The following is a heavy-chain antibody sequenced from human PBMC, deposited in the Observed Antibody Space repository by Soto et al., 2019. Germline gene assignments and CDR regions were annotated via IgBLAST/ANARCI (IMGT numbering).Heavy chain of an antibody. CDR1: GGSLSGHY. J-gene: IGHJ4*02. Sequence: SETLSLTCAVSGGSLSGHYWSWIRQAPGKGLEWIGEINRSGGTNYDPSLKSRVTISVDASKNQFSLQLNSVTAADTAVYYCARAPIIGATLFDYWGQGSLVTVSS. CDR3: ARAPIIGATLFDY. V-gene: IGHV4-34*01. CDR2: INRSGGT. D-gene: IGHD1-26*01.